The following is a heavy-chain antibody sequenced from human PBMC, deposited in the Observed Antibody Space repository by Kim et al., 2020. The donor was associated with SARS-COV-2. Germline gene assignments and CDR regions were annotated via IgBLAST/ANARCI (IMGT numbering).Heavy chain of an antibody. V-gene: IGHV3-30*01. J-gene: IGHJ2*01. Sequence: ADSVKGRYTNYRDNSKNTLYLKMNSRRPEDSAVYFCAQNWVRGPWYFVVWGRGTLVTVSS. CDR3: AQNWVRGPWYFVV. D-gene: IGHD7-27*01.